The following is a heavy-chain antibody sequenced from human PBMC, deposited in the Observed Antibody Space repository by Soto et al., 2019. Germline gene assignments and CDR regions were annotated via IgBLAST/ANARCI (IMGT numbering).Heavy chain of an antibody. CDR2: ISGSGGST. D-gene: IGHD5-12*01. CDR1: GFTFSSYA. CDR3: AKEMLRWLQPTPGPYFDY. Sequence: SGGSLRLSCAASGFTFSSYAMSWVRQAPGKGLEWVSAISGSGGSTYYADSVKGRFTISRDNSKNTLYLQMNSLRAEDTVVYYCAKEMLRWLQPTPGPYFDYWGQGTLVTVSS. V-gene: IGHV3-23*01. J-gene: IGHJ4*02.